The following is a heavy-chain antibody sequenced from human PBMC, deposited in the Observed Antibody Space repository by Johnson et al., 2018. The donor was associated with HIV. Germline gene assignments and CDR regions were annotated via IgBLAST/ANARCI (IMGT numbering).Heavy chain of an antibody. Sequence: QLVESGGGLVEPGGSLRLSCAASGFTFSNAWMNWVRQAPGKGLEWVGRIKSKTDDGTTDYATPVKGRFTISRDESKNSLYLRMNSLKTEDTAGYYCSTGYIGVGIKGGVGGFDIWSPGTMVTVSS. J-gene: IGHJ3*02. CDR3: STGYIGVGIKGGVGGFDI. V-gene: IGHV3-15*01. CDR1: GFTFSNAW. CDR2: IKSKTDDGTT. D-gene: IGHD2-15*01.